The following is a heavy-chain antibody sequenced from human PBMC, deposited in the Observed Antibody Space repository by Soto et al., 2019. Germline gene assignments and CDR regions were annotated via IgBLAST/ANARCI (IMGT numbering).Heavy chain of an antibody. CDR3: AKDPTGATTRVDY. J-gene: IGHJ4*02. Sequence: GGSLRLSCAASGFTFSNYAMNWVRQAPGEGLEWVSEITESGATYYTDSVKGRFTISRDNSKNTLYLQMNSLRAEDTAVYYCAKDPTGATTRVDYWGQGTLVTVSS. CDR1: GFTFSNYA. V-gene: IGHV3-23*01. CDR2: ITESGAT. D-gene: IGHD1-1*01.